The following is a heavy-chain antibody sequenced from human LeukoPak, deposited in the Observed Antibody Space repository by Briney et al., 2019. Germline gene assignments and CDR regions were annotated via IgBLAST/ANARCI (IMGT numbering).Heavy chain of an antibody. CDR3: ASKRSGGSYLDY. D-gene: IGHD3-16*01. Sequence: PSETLSLTCTVSGYSVSSSNYYWSWIRQSPGKGLEWIGYIYYSGTTNYNPSLKSRVTVSVDTSKNQFSLKLNSMTAADTAVYYCASKRSGGSYLDYWGRGILVTVSS. CDR2: IYYSGTT. V-gene: IGHV4-61*01. CDR1: GYSVSSSNYY. J-gene: IGHJ4*02.